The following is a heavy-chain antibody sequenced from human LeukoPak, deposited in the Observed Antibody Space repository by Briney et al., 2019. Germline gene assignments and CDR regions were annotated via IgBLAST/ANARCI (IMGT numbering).Heavy chain of an antibody. CDR3: ARHADPRILYY. J-gene: IGHJ4*02. Sequence: SETLSLTCTVSGGSMSSYYWSWIRQPPGKGLEWIGYIYYSGSTDYNPSLKSRVTISVDTSKNQFSLKLSSVTAADTAVYYCARHADPRILYYWGQGTLVTVSS. V-gene: IGHV4-59*08. CDR1: GGSMSSYY. CDR2: IYYSGST. D-gene: IGHD2-15*01.